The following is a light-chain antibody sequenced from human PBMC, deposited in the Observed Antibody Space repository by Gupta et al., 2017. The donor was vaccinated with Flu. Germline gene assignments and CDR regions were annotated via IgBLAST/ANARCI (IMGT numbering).Light chain of an antibody. Sequence: QSVLTQPPSASGTPGQRVTISCSGTSSNIGNNYVYWYQHLPGTAPKLLIESNSQRPSGVPDRFSGSKSGTSASLAISGLRAEDEGDYYCSAWDDSVSSVMVGGGTKLTVL. CDR2: SNS. V-gene: IGLV1-47*02. CDR3: SAWDDSVSSVM. J-gene: IGLJ2*01. CDR1: SSNIGNNY.